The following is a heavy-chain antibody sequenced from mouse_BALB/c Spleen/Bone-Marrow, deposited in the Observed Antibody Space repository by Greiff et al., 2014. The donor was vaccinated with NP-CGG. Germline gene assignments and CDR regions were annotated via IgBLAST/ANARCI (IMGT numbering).Heavy chain of an antibody. CDR2: ISSGGSYT. CDR1: GSTFSSYA. Sequence: EVQLVESGGGLVKPGGSLKLSCAASGSTFSSYAMSWVRQTPEKRLEWVATISSGGSYTYYPDSVKGRFTISRDNAKNTLYLQMSSLRPEDTAMYYCARQLLRYYFDYWGQGTTLTVSS. D-gene: IGHD1-1*01. V-gene: IGHV5-9-3*01. CDR3: ARQLLRYYFDY. J-gene: IGHJ2*01.